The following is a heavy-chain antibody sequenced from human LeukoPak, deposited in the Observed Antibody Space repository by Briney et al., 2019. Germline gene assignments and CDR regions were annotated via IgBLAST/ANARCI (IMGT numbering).Heavy chain of an antibody. Sequence: PGGSLRLSCAASGYTLSSYGLHWVRQAPGKGLEWVALISYDGKNKYYSDSVTGRLTISRDNSKNTLYLQMNSLRGEDTAVYYCAAIVDTAMDCDHWGRGTLVTVSS. D-gene: IGHD5-18*01. CDR2: ISYDGKNK. CDR3: AAIVDTAMDCDH. CDR1: GYTLSSYG. J-gene: IGHJ4*02. V-gene: IGHV3-30*03.